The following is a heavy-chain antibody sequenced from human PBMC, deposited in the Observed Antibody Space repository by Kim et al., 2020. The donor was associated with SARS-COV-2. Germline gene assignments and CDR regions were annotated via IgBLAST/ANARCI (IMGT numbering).Heavy chain of an antibody. CDR1: VYTFTSYA. V-gene: IGHV7-4-1*02. Sequence: ASVKVSCKASVYTFTSYAMNWVRQAPGQGLEWMGWINTNTGNPTYAQGFTGRFVFSLDTSVSTAYLQISSLKAEDTAVYYCARDYIWRIGGSYYYYYMDVWGKGTTVTVSS. CDR3: ARDYIWRIGGSYYYYYMDV. D-gene: IGHD3-16*01. CDR2: INTNTGNP. J-gene: IGHJ6*03.